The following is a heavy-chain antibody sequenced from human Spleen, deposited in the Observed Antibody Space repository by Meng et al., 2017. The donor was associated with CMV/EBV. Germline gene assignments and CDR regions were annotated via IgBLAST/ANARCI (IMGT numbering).Heavy chain of an antibody. CDR3: ARDQLGIREGWFDP. CDR1: DSGSSNSAA. D-gene: IGHD7-27*01. CDR2: TYYRSKWYN. J-gene: IGHJ5*02. V-gene: IGHV6-1*01. Sequence: DSGSSNSAAWNWIRQSPSRGLEWLGRTYYRSKWYNDYAVSVKSRITINPDTSKNQFSLQLNSVTPEDTAVYYCARDQLGIREGWFDPWGQGTLVTVSS.